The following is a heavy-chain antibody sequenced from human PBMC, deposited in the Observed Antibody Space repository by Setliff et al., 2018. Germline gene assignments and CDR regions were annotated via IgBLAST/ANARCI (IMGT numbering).Heavy chain of an antibody. D-gene: IGHD2-2*01. CDR1: GYTFTDYG. V-gene: IGHV1-18*01. CDR2: ISPYSGNT. CDR3: SRLVRYCTRTSCQRLSGDDY. Sequence: GASVKVSCKASGYTFTDYGVTWVRQAPGQGLEWVGWISPYSGNTYYAPKSQGRITMTTDTSTTTAYMELKSLRSDDTAIYYCSRLVRYCTRTSCQRLSGDDYWGQGALVTVSS. J-gene: IGHJ4*02.